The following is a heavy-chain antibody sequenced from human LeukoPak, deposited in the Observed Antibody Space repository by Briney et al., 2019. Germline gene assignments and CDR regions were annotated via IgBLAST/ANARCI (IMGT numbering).Heavy chain of an antibody. CDR3: ARERVNYYDSSGYYEYTLDY. D-gene: IGHD3-22*01. J-gene: IGHJ4*02. V-gene: IGHV1-69*13. Sequence: GASVKVSCKASGYTFTSYAMNWVRQAPGQGLEWMGGIIPIFGTANYAQKFQGRVTITADESTSTAYMELSSLRSEDAAVYYCARERVNYYDSSGYYEYTLDYWGQGTLVTVSS. CDR2: IIPIFGTA. CDR1: GYTFTSYA.